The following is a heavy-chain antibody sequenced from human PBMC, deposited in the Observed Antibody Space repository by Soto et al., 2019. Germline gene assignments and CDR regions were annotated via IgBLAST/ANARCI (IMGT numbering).Heavy chain of an antibody. CDR3: VREQLYSNDVFGRPLNGFDM. CDR1: GFIFSIYA. D-gene: IGHD3-22*01. Sequence: GGSLRLSCSGSGFIFSIYAIHWVRQAPGKGLEYVSFISIDGSRTHYADSVKGRFTISRDNAENSLYLQMNSLGAEDTALYYCVREQLYSNDVFGRPLNGFDMWRQGTMVPVSS. J-gene: IGHJ3*02. CDR2: ISIDGSRT. V-gene: IGHV3-64*04.